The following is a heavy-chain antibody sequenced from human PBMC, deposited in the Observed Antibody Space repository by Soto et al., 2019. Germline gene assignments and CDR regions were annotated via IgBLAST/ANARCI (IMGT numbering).Heavy chain of an antibody. CDR3: ARAVYDYVWGSYRHSPFDY. Sequence: RASVKVSCKASGYTFTGYYMHWVRQAPGQGLEWMGWINPNSGGTNCAQKFQGRVTMTRDTSISTAYMELSRLRSDDTAVYYCARAVYDYVWGSYRHSPFDYWGQGTLVTVSS. J-gene: IGHJ4*02. CDR2: INPNSGGT. CDR1: GYTFTGYY. D-gene: IGHD3-16*02. V-gene: IGHV1-2*02.